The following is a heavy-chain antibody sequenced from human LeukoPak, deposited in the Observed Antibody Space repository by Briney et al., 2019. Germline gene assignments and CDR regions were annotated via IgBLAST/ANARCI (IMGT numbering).Heavy chain of an antibody. CDR1: GFTSSTYW. D-gene: IGHD4-17*01. V-gene: IGHV3-74*01. J-gene: IGHJ4*02. Sequence: PGGSLRLSCAASGFTSSTYWIHWVRQAPGKGLKWVSRINSDGSSTNYADSVKGRSTISRDNAKNTVYLHMNSLKVEDTAVYYCARSYYGDYEDFWGQGTLVAVSS. CDR3: ARSYYGDYEDF. CDR2: INSDGSST.